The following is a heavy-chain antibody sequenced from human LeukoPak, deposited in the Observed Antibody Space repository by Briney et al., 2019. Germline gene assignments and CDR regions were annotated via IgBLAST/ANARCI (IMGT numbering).Heavy chain of an antibody. D-gene: IGHD2-15*01. J-gene: IGHJ5*02. Sequence: PGGSLRLSCAASGFTFSSYEMNWVRQAPGKGLEWVSYISSSGSTIYYADSVKGRFTISRDNAKNSLYLQMNSLRAEDTAVYYCARGDCSGGSCYPPYLNWFDPWGQGTLVTVSS. CDR3: ARGDCSGGSCYPPYLNWFDP. V-gene: IGHV3-48*03. CDR2: ISSSGSTI. CDR1: GFTFSSYE.